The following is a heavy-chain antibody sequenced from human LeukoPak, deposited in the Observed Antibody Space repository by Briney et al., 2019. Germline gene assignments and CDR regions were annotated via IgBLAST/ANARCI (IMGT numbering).Heavy chain of an antibody. CDR1: GFTFSSYA. CDR3: ARKIMGLSDAFDI. J-gene: IGHJ3*02. CDR2: ISGSGGST. D-gene: IGHD2-8*01. V-gene: IGHV3-23*01. Sequence: GGSLRLSCAASGFTFSSYAMSWVRQAPGKGLEWVSAISGSGGSTYYADSVKGRFTISRDNSKNTLYLQMNSLRAEATAVYYCARKIMGLSDAFDIWGQGTMVTVSS.